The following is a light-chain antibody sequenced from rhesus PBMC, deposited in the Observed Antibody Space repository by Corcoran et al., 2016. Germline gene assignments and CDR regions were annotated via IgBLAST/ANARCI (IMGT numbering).Light chain of an antibody. V-gene: IGKV3-35*01. Sequence: EIVLTQSPATLSLSPGERATLSCRASQSVSSSLAWYQQKPGQAPRLLIYDASSRATAIPDRFSGSGSGTDLTLTISSLEPEDVGVYYCQQYSNWPTFGQGTKVEIK. CDR1: QSVSSS. CDR2: DAS. J-gene: IGKJ1*01. CDR3: QQYSNWPT.